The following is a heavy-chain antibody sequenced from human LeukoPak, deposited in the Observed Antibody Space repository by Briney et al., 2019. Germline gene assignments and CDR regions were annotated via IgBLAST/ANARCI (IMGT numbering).Heavy chain of an antibody. CDR2: ISVASTT. V-gene: IGHV3-23*01. D-gene: IGHD3-3*01. CDR1: GLAVSSYA. CDR3: ADYGVSGVRNNFY. J-gene: IGHJ4*02. Sequence: PGRSLRLSCAASGLAVSSYAMSWVRHAPGKWLEWVSTISVASTTFYADSVKGRFTISRDNSRNTVYLQMTSLRADDTAVYYCADYGVSGVRNNFYWGQGTLVTVSS.